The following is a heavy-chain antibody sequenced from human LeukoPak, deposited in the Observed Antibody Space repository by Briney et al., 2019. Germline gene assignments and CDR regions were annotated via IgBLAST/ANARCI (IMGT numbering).Heavy chain of an antibody. V-gene: IGHV3-23*01. D-gene: IGHD1-26*01. CDR2: ISSGVGST. CDR3: AKKSRGSYLDYLDF. J-gene: IGHJ4*02. Sequence: PGGSLRLSCAASGFIFSNYACSWVRQAQGKGLEWVSSISSGVGSTYYADSVKGRFTILRDNSKNKLYLQMNSLIAEDTAEYYCAKKSRGSYLDYLDFWGPGTLVTVSS. CDR1: GFIFSNYA.